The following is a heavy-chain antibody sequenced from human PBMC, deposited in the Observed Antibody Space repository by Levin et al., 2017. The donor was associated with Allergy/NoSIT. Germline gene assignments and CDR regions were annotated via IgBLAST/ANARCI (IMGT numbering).Heavy chain of an antibody. J-gene: IGHJ4*02. CDR1: GFTFSSYG. CDR2: ISYDGSNK. V-gene: IGHV3-30*18. D-gene: IGHD6-19*01. CDR3: AKDPHSSGWYYFDY. Sequence: GESLKISCAASGFTFSSYGMHWVRQAPGKGLEWVAVISYDGSNKYYADSVKGRFTISRDNSKNTLYLQMNSLRAEDTAVYYCAKDPHSSGWYYFDYWGQGTLVTVSS.